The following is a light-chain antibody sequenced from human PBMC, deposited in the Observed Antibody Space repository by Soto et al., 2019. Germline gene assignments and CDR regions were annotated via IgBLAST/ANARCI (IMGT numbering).Light chain of an antibody. J-gene: IGKJ1*01. V-gene: IGKV1-5*01. CDR1: QSISSW. Sequence: DIQMTQSPSTLSASVGDRVTVTCRASQSISSWLAWYQQKPGKAPKLLIYDASSLESGVPSRFSGSGSGTEFTLTISSLQPDDVATYDCQQYNSYWTFGQGTKVEIK. CDR3: QQYNSYWT. CDR2: DAS.